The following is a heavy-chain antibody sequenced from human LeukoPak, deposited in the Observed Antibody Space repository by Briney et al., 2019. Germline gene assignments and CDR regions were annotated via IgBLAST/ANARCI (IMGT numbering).Heavy chain of an antibody. CDR2: VYYSGDS. Sequence: SETPSLTCAVSGGSVNNGRYYWSWIRQPPGKGLEWKGYVYYSGDSDYNPSLKSRVNIPIDTSKDIFSLKMNLVTAADTAMYFCARGIAAGGYYWYFDLWGRGTLVSVSS. J-gene: IGHJ2*01. CDR3: ARGIAAGGYYWYFDL. CDR1: GGSVNNGRYY. D-gene: IGHD6-13*01. V-gene: IGHV4-61*03.